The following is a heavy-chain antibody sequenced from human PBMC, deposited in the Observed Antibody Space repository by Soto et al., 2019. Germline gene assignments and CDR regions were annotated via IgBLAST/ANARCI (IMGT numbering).Heavy chain of an antibody. CDR2: ISGSGGST. D-gene: IGHD3-10*01. CDR1: GFTFSSYA. J-gene: IGHJ4*02. CDR3: AKEGGLWFGELLSH. Sequence: GGSLRLSCAPSGFTFSSYAMSWVRQAPGKGLEWVSAISGSGGSTYYADSVKGRFTISRDNSKNTLYLQTNSLRAEDTAVYYCAKEGGLWFGELLSHWGQGTLVTVSS. V-gene: IGHV3-23*01.